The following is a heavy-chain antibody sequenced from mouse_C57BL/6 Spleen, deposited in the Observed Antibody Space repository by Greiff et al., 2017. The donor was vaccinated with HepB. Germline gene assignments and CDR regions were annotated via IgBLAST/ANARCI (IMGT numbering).Heavy chain of an antibody. CDR1: GFSLTSYA. V-gene: IGHV2-9-1*01. Sequence: VQGVESGPGLVAPSQSLSITCTVSGFSLTSYAISWVRQPPGKGLEWLGVIWTGGGTNYNSALKSRLSISKDNSKSQVFLKMNSLQTDDTARYYCARNYYGSSRDWYFDVWGTGTTVTVSS. CDR3: ARNYYGSSRDWYFDV. D-gene: IGHD1-1*01. J-gene: IGHJ1*03. CDR2: IWTGGGT.